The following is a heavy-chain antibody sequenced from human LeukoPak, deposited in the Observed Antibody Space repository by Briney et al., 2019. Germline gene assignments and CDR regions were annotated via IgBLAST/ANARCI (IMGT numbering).Heavy chain of an antibody. CDR2: ISSDNGNT. CDR1: GYTFTSYG. J-gene: IGHJ3*02. CDR3: ARGRSKRYQLLYDAFDI. V-gene: IGHV1-18*01. D-gene: IGHD2-2*02. Sequence: ASVKVSCKASGYTFTSYGISWVRQAPGQGLEWMGWISSDNGNTNYAQKLQGRVTMSTDTSTSTAYMELRSLRSDDTAVYYCARGRSKRYQLLYDAFDIWGQGTMVTASS.